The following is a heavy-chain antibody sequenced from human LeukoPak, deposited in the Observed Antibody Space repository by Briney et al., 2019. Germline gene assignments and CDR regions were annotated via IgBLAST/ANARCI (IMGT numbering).Heavy chain of an antibody. CDR1: GYTFTSYG. V-gene: IGHV1-18*01. D-gene: IGHD3-3*01. J-gene: IGHJ4*02. CDR2: ISAYNGNT. CDR3: ASGKNYDFWSGYPPFDY. Sequence: GASVKVSCKASGYTFTSYGISWVRQAPGQGLEWMGWISAYNGNTNYAQKLQGRVTMTTDTSTSTAYMELRSLRSDETAVYYCASGKNYDFWSGYPPFDYWGQGTLVTVSS.